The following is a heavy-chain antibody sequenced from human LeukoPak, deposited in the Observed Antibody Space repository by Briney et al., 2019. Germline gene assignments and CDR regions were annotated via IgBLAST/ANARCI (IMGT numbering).Heavy chain of an antibody. CDR3: SGESGHFCPFGH. J-gene: IGHJ4*02. V-gene: IGHV4-4*02. CDR1: GGSITTTNY. D-gene: IGHD1-26*01. Sequence: SGTLSLTCGVSGGSITTTNYWGWVRPPPGGGLEWIEEFSLTGRTHYNPSLKSRVHISIDESKNHLYLNLASVTAADTAVYYCSGESGHFCPFGHWGQGTLVAVTS. CDR2: FSLTGRT.